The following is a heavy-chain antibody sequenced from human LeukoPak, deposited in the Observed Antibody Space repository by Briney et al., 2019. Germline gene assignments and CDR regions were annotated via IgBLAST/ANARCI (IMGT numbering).Heavy chain of an antibody. CDR1: GFTFSSYS. CDR3: ARDPDRSTYGMDV. J-gene: IGHJ6*02. V-gene: IGHV3-21*01. CDR2: ISSSSSYI. Sequence: PGGSLRLSCAASGFTFSSYSMNWVRQAPGKGLEWVSSISSSSSYIYYADSVKGRFTISRDNSKNTLSLQMNGLRVEDTAVYYCARDPDRSTYGMDVWGQGTTVTVSS. D-gene: IGHD1-14*01.